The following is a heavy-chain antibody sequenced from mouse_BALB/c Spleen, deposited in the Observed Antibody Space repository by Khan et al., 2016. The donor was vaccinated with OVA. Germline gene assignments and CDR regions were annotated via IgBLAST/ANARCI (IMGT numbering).Heavy chain of an antibody. CDR1: GFTFSNFG. Sequence: EVELVESGGGLVQPGGSRKLSCAASGFTFSNFGMHWVRQAPEKGLEWVAYISSDSSVIYYADTVKGRCNISRDNPKKTLFLQMTSLRSEDTAMYDCSKGELRREYYFDYWGQGTTLTVSS. J-gene: IGHJ2*01. CDR2: ISSDSSVI. CDR3: SKGELRREYYFDY. V-gene: IGHV5-17*02.